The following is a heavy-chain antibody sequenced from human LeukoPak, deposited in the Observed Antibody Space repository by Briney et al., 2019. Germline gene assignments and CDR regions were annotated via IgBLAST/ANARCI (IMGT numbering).Heavy chain of an antibody. Sequence: PGGSLRLSCAASGFTFDDYAMHWVRHAPGKGLEWVSGISWNSGSIGYADSVKGRFTISRDNAKNSLCLQMNSLRAEDTALYYCAKGIAAAGTDAFDIWGQGTMVTVSS. CDR2: ISWNSGSI. D-gene: IGHD6-13*01. V-gene: IGHV3-9*01. CDR3: AKGIAAAGTDAFDI. J-gene: IGHJ3*02. CDR1: GFTFDDYA.